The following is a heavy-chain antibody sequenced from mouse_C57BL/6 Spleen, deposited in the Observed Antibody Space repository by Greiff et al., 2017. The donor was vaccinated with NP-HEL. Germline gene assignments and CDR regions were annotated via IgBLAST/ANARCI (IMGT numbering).Heavy chain of an antibody. CDR2: INPNNGGT. Sequence: EVQLQQSGPELVKPGASVKISCKASGYTFTDYYMNWVKQSHGKSLEWIGDINPNNGGTSYNQKFKGKATLTVDKSSSTAYMELRSLTSEDSAVYYCAREEDYYFDYWGQGTTLTVSS. CDR1: GYTFTDYY. J-gene: IGHJ2*01. CDR3: AREEDYYFDY. V-gene: IGHV1-26*01.